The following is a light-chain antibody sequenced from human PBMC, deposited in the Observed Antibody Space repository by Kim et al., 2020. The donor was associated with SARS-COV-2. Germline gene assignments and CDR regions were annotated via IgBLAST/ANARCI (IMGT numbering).Light chain of an antibody. J-gene: IGKJ4*01. CDR3: TQGTHWPLT. CDR1: QSLVRSDGNTW. CDR2: KIS. V-gene: IGKV2-30*02. Sequence: DVVMTQSPLSLPVTLGQPASISCRSSQSLVRSDGNTWLSWFQQRPGQSPRRLIYKISNRDSGVPDRFSGSGSGTDFTLKISRVEAEDVGVYYCTQGTHWPLTFGGGTKVDIK.